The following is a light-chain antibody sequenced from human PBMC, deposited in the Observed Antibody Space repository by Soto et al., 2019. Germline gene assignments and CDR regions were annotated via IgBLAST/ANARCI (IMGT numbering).Light chain of an antibody. CDR2: GVT. J-gene: IGLJ1*01. Sequence: QSVLAQPASISGSPGQSITISCSGTSSDIGFYNHVSWYRQHPDTGPKLIIYGVTNRPSGVSNRFSGSKSGYTASLTIAGLQAEDEAEYYCCSQTSTSHYVFGSGTKVTVL. CDR3: CSQTSTSHYV. CDR1: SSDIGFYNH. V-gene: IGLV2-14*03.